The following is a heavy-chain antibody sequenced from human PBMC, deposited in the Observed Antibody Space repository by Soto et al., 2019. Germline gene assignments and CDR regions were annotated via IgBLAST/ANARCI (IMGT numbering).Heavy chain of an antibody. CDR1: GFTFSTPA. CDR2: VSFDGSNK. J-gene: IGHJ4*02. CDR3: ASDQTGITTAGGGRIDH. D-gene: IGHD6-13*01. Sequence: ESGGGVVQPGRSLRLSCAASGFTFSTPAMHWVRQAPGKGLECVAIVSFDGSNKYYAESVKGRFTISRDNSKNTLYLQMSGLTPEDTAFYYCASDQTGITTAGGGRIDHWGQGTLVTVSS. V-gene: IGHV3-30-3*01.